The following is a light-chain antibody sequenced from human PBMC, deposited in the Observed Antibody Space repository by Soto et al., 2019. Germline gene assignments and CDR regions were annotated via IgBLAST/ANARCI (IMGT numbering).Light chain of an antibody. CDR1: QSVSSN. CDR3: QHYHNRPPELT. V-gene: IGKV3-15*01. J-gene: IGKJ2*01. CDR2: GAS. Sequence: EIVMTQSPATLSVSPGERATLSCRASQSVSSNLAWYQQKPGQAPRLLIYGASTRATGIPARFSGSGSGTEFTLTINSLQSEDVVFYYCQHYHNRPPELTFGQGTKLEI.